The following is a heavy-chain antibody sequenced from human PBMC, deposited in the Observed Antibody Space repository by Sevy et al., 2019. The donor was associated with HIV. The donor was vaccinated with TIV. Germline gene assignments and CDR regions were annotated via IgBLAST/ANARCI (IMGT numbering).Heavy chain of an antibody. D-gene: IGHD4-17*01. CDR3: ARVKDYGDYGAFDI. CDR2: ISSSSSYI. CDR1: GFTFNSHT. Sequence: GGSLRLSCAGSGFTFNSHTMNWVRQAPGKGLEWVSSISSSSSYIYYGDSVKGRFTISRDNAKSSLFLQRNSLRAEDTCIYFCARVKDYGDYGAFDIWGQGTMVTVSS. V-gene: IGHV3-21*01. J-gene: IGHJ3*02.